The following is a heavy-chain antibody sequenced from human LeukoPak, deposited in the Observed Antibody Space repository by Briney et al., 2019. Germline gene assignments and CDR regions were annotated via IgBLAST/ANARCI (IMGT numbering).Heavy chain of an antibody. J-gene: IGHJ4*02. CDR3: ARSQNYYGSGDY. V-gene: IGHV4-59*01. CDR2: IYHSGST. D-gene: IGHD3-10*01. CDR1: GGSISTYY. Sequence: SETLSLTCTVSGGSISTYYWNWIRQPPGKGLEWIGYIYHSGSTNYNPSLQSRVTISVDTSKNQFSLNLNSVTAADTAVYYCARSQNYYGSGDYWSQGTLVTVSS.